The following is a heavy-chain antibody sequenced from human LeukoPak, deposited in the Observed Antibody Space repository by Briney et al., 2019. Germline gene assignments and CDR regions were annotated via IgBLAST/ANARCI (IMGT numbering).Heavy chain of an antibody. V-gene: IGHV3-21*01. CDR2: ISSSSSYI. D-gene: IGHD3-10*01. J-gene: IGHJ6*03. CDR3: ASRLGITIDMDD. CDR1: GFTFSSYS. Sequence: GGSLRLSCAASGFTFSSYSMNWLRQAPGKGLEWVASISSSSSYIYYEDSVKGRFTISRYNAKNSLYLQMNSLRAEDTAVYYCASRLGITIDMDDWGKGTTVTVSS.